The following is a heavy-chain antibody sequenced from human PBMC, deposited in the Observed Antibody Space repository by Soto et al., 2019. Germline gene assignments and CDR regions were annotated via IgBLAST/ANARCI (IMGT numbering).Heavy chain of an antibody. CDR2: IYYSGST. J-gene: IGHJ6*02. CDR1: GGSISSGDYY. CDR3: ARASLRSPYKKNTQTLLYCYYYGMDV. D-gene: IGHD1-20*01. V-gene: IGHV4-30-4*01. Sequence: QVQLQESGPGLVKPSQTLSLTCTVSGGSISSGDYYWSWIRQPPGKGLEWIGYIYYSGSTYYNPSLKSRVTISVNTSKNQFSLKLSSVTAADTAVYYCARASLRSPYKKNTQTLLYCYYYGMDVWGQGTTVTVSS.